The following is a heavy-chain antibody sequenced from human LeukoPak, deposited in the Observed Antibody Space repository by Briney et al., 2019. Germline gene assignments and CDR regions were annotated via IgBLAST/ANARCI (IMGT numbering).Heavy chain of an antibody. J-gene: IGHJ4*02. D-gene: IGHD6-13*01. CDR3: ARDAYTIRWYYY. V-gene: IGHV3-53*01. Sequence: GGSLRLSCAASGFIINTSYMTWVRQAPGKGLEWVSLINSDGSTYYADSVKGRFTISRDNSKNTLYLQMNSQRAEDTAVYYCARDAYTIRWYYYWGQGTLVTVSS. CDR1: GFIINTSY. CDR2: INSDGST.